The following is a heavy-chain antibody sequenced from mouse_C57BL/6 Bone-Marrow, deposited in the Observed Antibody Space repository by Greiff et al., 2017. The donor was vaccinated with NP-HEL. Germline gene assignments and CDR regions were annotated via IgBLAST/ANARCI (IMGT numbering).Heavy chain of an antibody. CDR1: GYTFTSYW. CDR3: AREDYYERYFDV. CDR2: IDPSDSYT. J-gene: IGHJ1*03. Sequence: VQLQQPGAELVMPGASVKLSCKASGYTFTSYWMHWVKQSPGQGLEWIGEIDPSDSYTNYNQKFKGKSTLTVDKSSSTAYMQLSSLTSEDSAVYYCAREDYYERYFDVWGTGTTVTVSS. D-gene: IGHD1-1*01. V-gene: IGHV1-69*01.